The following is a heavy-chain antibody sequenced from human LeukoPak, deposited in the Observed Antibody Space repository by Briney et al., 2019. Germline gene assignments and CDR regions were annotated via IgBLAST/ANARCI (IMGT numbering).Heavy chain of an antibody. J-gene: IGHJ6*02. CDR1: GFTFSIYA. D-gene: IGHD7-27*01. CDR3: ARELGIDDYYYGMDV. CDR2: ISYDGSNK. Sequence: GGSLRLSCAASGFTFSIYAMHWVRQSPGKGLEWVAVISYDGSNKYYADSVKGRFTISRDNSKNTLYLQMNSLRAEDTAVYYCARELGIDDYYYGMDVWGQGTTVTVSS. V-gene: IGHV3-30*04.